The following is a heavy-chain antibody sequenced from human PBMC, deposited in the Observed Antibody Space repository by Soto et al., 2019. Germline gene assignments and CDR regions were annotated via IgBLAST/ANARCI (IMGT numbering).Heavy chain of an antibody. CDR1: GYTFTSYD. CDR2: MNPNSGNT. Sequence: ASVKVSCKASGYTFTSYDINWVRQATGQGPEWMGWMNPNSGNTGYAQKFQGRVTMTRNTSISTAYMELSSLRSEDTAVYYCAKDEVGAIYYYYYGMDVWGQGTTVTVSS. D-gene: IGHD1-26*01. CDR3: AKDEVGAIYYYYYGMDV. V-gene: IGHV1-8*01. J-gene: IGHJ6*02.